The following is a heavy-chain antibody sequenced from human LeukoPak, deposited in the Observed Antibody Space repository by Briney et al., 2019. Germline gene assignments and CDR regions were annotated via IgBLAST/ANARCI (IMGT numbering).Heavy chain of an antibody. J-gene: IGHJ4*02. CDR1: GFTFSSYV. D-gene: IGHD3-16*02. CDR2: SGTRSGTK. CDR3: LLQMTYGELSDPDF. V-gene: IGHV3-21*01. Sequence: GGSLRLSCAASGFTFSSYVMTWVRQAPGKGLEWVSSSGTRSGTKYYADSVMGRFTISRDSAMNSVSLQINSPRAEDTAVYYCLLQMTYGELSDPDFRGQGTLVTVSS.